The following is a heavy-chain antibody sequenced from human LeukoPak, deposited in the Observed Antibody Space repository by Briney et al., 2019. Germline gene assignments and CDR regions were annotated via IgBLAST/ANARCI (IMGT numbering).Heavy chain of an antibody. CDR2: IIPIFGTA. CDR1: GGTFSSYA. CDR3: AREGGEQFQLPQDYYYYYMDV. J-gene: IGHJ6*03. Sequence: ASVKVSCKASGGTFSSYAISWVRQAPGQGLEWMGGIIPIFGTANYAQKFQGRVTITADESTSTAYMELSSLRSEDTAVYYCAREGGEQFQLPQDYYYYYMDVWGKGTTVTVSS. D-gene: IGHD3-16*01. V-gene: IGHV1-69*13.